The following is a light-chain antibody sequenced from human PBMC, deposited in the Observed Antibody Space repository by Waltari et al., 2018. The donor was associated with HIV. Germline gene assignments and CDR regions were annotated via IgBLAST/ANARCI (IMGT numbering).Light chain of an antibody. CDR1: SSDVGGYKY. V-gene: IGLV2-14*03. Sequence: QSALTQPASVSGSPGQSITISCTGTSSDVGGYKYVSWYQQYPGKAPKLIIYDVTNRPSGFSNRFSGSKSGNTASLTISGLQAEDEADYYCCSCTSSITGRVFGTGTKVTVL. CDR2: DVT. J-gene: IGLJ1*01. CDR3: CSCTSSITGRV.